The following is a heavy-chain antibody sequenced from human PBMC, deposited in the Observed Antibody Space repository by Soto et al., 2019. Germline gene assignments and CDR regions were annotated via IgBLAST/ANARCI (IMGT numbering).Heavy chain of an antibody. CDR1: GFNFSNHW. V-gene: IGHV3-74*01. Sequence: GGSLRLSXAASGFNFSNHWMHWVRQRPAEGLVWVSRITSDGKSKAYAESVKGRFAISRDNAKNTLYLQMNGLTAEDTAVYYCARESGDWPLNWFDPWGQGTLVTVSS. J-gene: IGHJ5*02. D-gene: IGHD2-21*02. CDR3: ARESGDWPLNWFDP. CDR2: ITSDGKSK.